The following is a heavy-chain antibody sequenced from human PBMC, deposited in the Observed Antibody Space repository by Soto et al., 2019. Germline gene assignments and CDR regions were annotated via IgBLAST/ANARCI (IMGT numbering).Heavy chain of an antibody. CDR3: ARVRVVMTAIQGAYFDQ. CDR1: GFTFSDHY. D-gene: IGHD2-21*02. V-gene: IGHV3-72*01. CDR2: IRNKANNYIT. Sequence: EVRLVESGGGLVQPGGSLRLSCAASGFTFSDHYMDWVRQAPGKGLEWVGRIRNKANNYITHYGGSVKGRITISRDDSKSSLYLQMNSLNAGDTAVYFCARVRVVMTAIQGAYFDQWGQGTLVTVSS. J-gene: IGHJ4*02.